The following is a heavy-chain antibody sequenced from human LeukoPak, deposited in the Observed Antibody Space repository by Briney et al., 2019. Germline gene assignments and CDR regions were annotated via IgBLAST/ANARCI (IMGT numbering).Heavy chain of an antibody. CDR1: GFTFSSYA. CDR3: AKDFATIGFKYFDY. V-gene: IGHV3-23*01. D-gene: IGHD5-24*01. Sequence: GGSLRLSCAASGFTFSSYAMSWVRRAPGKGLEWVSGISGSGGSTYYADSVKGRFTISRDNSKNTLYLQMNSLRAEDTAVYYFAKDFATIGFKYFDYWGQGTLVTVSS. J-gene: IGHJ4*02. CDR2: ISGSGGST.